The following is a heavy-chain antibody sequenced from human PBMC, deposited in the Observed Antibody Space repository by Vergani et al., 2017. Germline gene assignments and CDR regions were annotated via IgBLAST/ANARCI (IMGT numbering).Heavy chain of an antibody. V-gene: IGHV3-23*01. D-gene: IGHD2-2*01. J-gene: IGHJ6*02. CDR1: GFTFSSYA. Sequence: EVQLLESGGGLVQPGGSLRLSCAASGFTFSSYAMSWVRQAPGKGLEWVSAISGSGGSTYYADSVKGRFTISRDNSKNTLYLQMNSLRAEDTAVYYCARVLVPGSTSCMDVWGQGTTVTVSS. CDR3: ARVLVPGSTSCMDV. CDR2: ISGSGGST.